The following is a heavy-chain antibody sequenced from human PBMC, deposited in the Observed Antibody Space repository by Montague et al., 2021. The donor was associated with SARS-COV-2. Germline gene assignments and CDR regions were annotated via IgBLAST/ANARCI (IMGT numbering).Heavy chain of an antibody. Sequence: SETLSLTCTVSGGSIGTYYWNWIRQSPGKGLEWLGYIYYTGSTMYSPSLKSRVTISMDTSRDQLSLRLKSVTAADTAVYYCARDNYGDWGYYGLDVWGQGTTVIVSS. V-gene: IGHV4-59*01. CDR3: ARDNYGDWGYYGLDV. CDR1: GGSIGTYY. CDR2: IYYTGST. J-gene: IGHJ6*02. D-gene: IGHD4-17*01.